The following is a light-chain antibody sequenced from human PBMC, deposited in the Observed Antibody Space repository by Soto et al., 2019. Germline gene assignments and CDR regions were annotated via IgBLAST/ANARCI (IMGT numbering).Light chain of an antibody. CDR3: QQYNNWPPYT. V-gene: IGKV3-15*01. CDR2: GAS. J-gene: IGKJ2*01. CDR1: QSVTAN. Sequence: EIVMTQSPATLSVSPGERATLSCRASQSVTANLPRNQRNPAQAPRLLIYGASTRATGIPARFSGSGSGTEFTLTISSLQSEDFAVYYCQQYNNWPPYTFGQGTKLEI.